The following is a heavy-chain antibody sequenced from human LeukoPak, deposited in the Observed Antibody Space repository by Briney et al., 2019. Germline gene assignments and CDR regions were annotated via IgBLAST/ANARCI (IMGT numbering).Heavy chain of an antibody. CDR2: IYHSGST. V-gene: IGHV4-4*02. J-gene: IGHJ6*04. Sequence: SETLSLTCAVSVGSISSSNWWSWLRPPPGTGLEWSGEIYHSGSTNYNPSLKSRVTISVDKSKNQFSLKLSSVTAADTAVYYCARDSRYCSGGSCYVYYYYGMDVWGKGTTVTVSS. CDR1: VGSISSSNW. CDR3: ARDSRYCSGGSCYVYYYYGMDV. D-gene: IGHD2-15*01.